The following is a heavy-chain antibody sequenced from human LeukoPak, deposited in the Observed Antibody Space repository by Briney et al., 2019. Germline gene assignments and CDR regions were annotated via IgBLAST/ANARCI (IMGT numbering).Heavy chain of an antibody. V-gene: IGHV3-74*01. CDR2: INPDGTDI. J-gene: IGHJ1*01. CDR1: GFTLSGAW. Sequence: GGPLRLSCAASGFTLSGAWMHWVRQVPGKGLVWVSRINPDGTDIRYADSVKGRFTISRDDAKNTLFLHMNSLRVEDTAVYYCARVFGPGLDEYFHLWGQGTLVTVSS. CDR3: ARVFGPGLDEYFHL. D-gene: IGHD3-10*01.